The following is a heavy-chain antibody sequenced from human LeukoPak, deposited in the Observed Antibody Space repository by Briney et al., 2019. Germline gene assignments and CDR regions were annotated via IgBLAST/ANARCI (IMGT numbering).Heavy chain of an antibody. CDR1: GGTFSSYA. Sequence: SVKVSCKASGGTFSSYAISWVRQAPGQGLEWKGGIIPIFGTANYAQKFQGRVTITADKSTSTAYMELSSLRSEDTAVYYCARVQFNYYDSSGYGFDAFDIWGQGTMVTVSS. V-gene: IGHV1-69*06. D-gene: IGHD3-22*01. CDR3: ARVQFNYYDSSGYGFDAFDI. J-gene: IGHJ3*02. CDR2: IIPIFGTA.